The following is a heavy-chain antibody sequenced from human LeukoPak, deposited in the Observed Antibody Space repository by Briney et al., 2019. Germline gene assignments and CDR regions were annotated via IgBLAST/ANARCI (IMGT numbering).Heavy chain of an antibody. CDR2: INSYNGNT. Sequence: GASVKVSCKASGYTFTSYGFIWVRQAPGQGLEWMGWINSYNGNTQYAPKLKGRVTTTIDTSTSTAYMELRSLRSDDTAVYYCARRGNWNDFDYWGQGTLVIVSS. V-gene: IGHV1-18*01. CDR3: ARRGNWNDFDY. D-gene: IGHD1-20*01. J-gene: IGHJ4*02. CDR1: GYTFTSYG.